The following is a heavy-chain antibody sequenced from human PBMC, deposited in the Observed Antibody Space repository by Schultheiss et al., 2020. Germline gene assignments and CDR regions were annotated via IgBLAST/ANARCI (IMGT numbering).Heavy chain of an antibody. CDR1: GFTFSSYA. D-gene: IGHD3-3*01. CDR2: ISSNGGST. Sequence: GGSLRLSCSASGFTFSSYAMHWVRQAPGKGLEYVSAISSNGGSTYYADSVKGRFTISRDNSKNTLYLQMSSLRAEDTAVYYCARDNYDFWSGSTNWFDPWGQGTLVTVSS. J-gene: IGHJ5*02. V-gene: IGHV3-64D*09. CDR3: ARDNYDFWSGSTNWFDP.